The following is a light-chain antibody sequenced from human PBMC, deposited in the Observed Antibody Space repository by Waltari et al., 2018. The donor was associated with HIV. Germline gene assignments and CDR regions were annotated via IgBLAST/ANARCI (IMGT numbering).Light chain of an antibody. CDR1: SSDVGGYNY. Sequence: QSALTQPPPASGSPGQSVTISCTGTSSDVGGYNYVSWYQQHPDKAPKLMIYEVTKRPSGVPDRFSGSKSGNTASLTISGLQAEDEADYYCSSYAGSNTFVFGTGTKVTVL. CDR2: EVT. V-gene: IGLV2-8*01. CDR3: SSYAGSNTFV. J-gene: IGLJ1*01.